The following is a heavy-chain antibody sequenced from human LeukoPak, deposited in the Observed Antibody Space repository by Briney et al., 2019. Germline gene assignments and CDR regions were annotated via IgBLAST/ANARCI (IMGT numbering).Heavy chain of an antibody. D-gene: IGHD3-16*02. J-gene: IGHJ4*02. CDR3: ARDGYDYVWGSYRYNYFDY. CDR1: DYSITRGYH. CDR2: IYHSGTT. V-gene: IGHV4-38-2*02. Sequence: ASETLSLTCTVSDYSITRGYHWGWIRQPPGKGLEWIGSIYHSGTTYYNPSLKSRVTISVDTSKNQFSLKLSSVTAADTAVYYCARDGYDYVWGSYRYNYFDYWGQGTLVTVSS.